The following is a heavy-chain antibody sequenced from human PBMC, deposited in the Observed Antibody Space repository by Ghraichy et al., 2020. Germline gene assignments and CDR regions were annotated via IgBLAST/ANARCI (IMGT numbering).Heavy chain of an antibody. CDR3: AKDPNWGSSDS. Sequence: GESLNISCAASGFDITHHAMSWVRQVPGKGLECVSVFHSGDGGTSYADSVKGRFTISRDNSKNTLYLQMNSLRAEDTAIYYCAKDPNWGSSDSWGQGILVTVSS. CDR1: GFDITHHA. D-gene: IGHD7-27*01. V-gene: IGHV3-23*01. J-gene: IGHJ5*02. CDR2: FHSGDGGT.